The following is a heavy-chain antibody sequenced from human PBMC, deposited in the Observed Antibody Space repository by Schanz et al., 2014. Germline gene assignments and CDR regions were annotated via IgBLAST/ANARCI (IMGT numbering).Heavy chain of an antibody. Sequence: QVQLVQSGAEVKKPGASVRLSCKVSGNTITKFAMHWVRQAPGQGLEWMGRIYLSDGSTRYAQKFQGRVTVTRDTSTTTVYMDLSSLISEDTAVYYCAFDRDDAYDIWGQGTTVTVSS. CDR3: AFDRDDAYDI. J-gene: IGHJ3*02. V-gene: IGHV1-46*01. CDR2: IYLSDGST. D-gene: IGHD3-9*01. CDR1: GNTITKFA.